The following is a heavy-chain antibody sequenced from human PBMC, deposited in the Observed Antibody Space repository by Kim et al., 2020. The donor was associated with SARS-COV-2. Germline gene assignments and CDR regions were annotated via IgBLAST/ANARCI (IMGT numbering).Heavy chain of an antibody. D-gene: IGHD1-7*01. V-gene: IGHV4-34*01. Sequence: SETLSLTCAVYGGSFSGYYWTWIRQPPGKGLEWIGEINHSGSTNYNPSLKSRVTISVDTSKNQFSLKLSSVTAADTAVYYCARVSDWNYDSEFDPWGQGTLVTVSS. CDR1: GGSFSGYY. CDR2: INHSGST. J-gene: IGHJ5*02. CDR3: ARVSDWNYDSEFDP.